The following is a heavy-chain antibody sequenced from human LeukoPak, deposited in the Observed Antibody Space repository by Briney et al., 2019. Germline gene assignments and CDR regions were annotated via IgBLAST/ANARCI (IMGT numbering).Heavy chain of an antibody. J-gene: IGHJ4*02. CDR1: GFTFSNYA. D-gene: IGHD5-18*01. CDR2: ITVSGDST. Sequence: GGPLRLSCAASGFTFSNYAVYWVRQAPGKGLEWVSAITVSGDSTYYADSVKGRFTISRDNSKNTLYLQMNSLRAEDTAVYYCAKGNSNYYFDYWGQGTLVTVSS. CDR3: AKGNSNYYFDY. V-gene: IGHV3-23*01.